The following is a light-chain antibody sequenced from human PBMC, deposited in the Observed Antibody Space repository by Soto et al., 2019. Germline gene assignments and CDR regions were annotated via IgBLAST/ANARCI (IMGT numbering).Light chain of an antibody. V-gene: IGKV4-1*01. J-gene: IGKJ1*01. CDR2: WAS. CDR3: QQSYTTRWT. CDR1: QSVLYSSNNKNY. Sequence: DIVMTQSPDSLAVSLGETATINCKSSQSVLYSSNNKNYLAWYQQKPGQPPTLLIYWASTRESGVPDRFSGSGSGTDFTLTISSLQAEDVAVYYCQQSYTTRWTFGQGTKVEIK.